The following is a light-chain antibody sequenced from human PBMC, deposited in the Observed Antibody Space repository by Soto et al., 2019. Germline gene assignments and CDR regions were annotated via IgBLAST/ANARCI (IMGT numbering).Light chain of an antibody. CDR1: QSISSY. CDR3: QQGYSTPIT. V-gene: IGKV1-39*01. J-gene: IGKJ5*01. CDR2: AAS. Sequence: DIPMTQSPSSLSAYLGDRVAITCRASQSISSYLNWYQQKPGKAPKVLIYAASNLQSGVPSRFSGSGSGTDFALTISSLQPEDFATYYCQQGYSTPITFAQGTRLEI.